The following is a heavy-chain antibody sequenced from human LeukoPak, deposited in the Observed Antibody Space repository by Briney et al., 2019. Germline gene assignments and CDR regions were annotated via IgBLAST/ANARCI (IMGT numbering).Heavy chain of an antibody. D-gene: IGHD6-19*01. CDR2: IYYSGST. J-gene: IGHJ5*02. CDR1: GGSISSSSYY. V-gene: IGHV4-39*01. Sequence: PSETLSLTCTVSGGSISSSSYYWGWIRQPPGKGLEWIGRIYYSGSTYYNPSLKSRVTISVDTSKNQFSLKLSSVTAADTAVYYCARGIAVPPWGWFDPWGQGTLVTVSS. CDR3: ARGIAVPPWGWFDP.